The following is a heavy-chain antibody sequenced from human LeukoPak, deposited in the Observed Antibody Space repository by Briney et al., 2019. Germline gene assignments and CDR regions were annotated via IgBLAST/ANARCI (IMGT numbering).Heavy chain of an antibody. CDR3: AREDYGDLYFDY. CDR1: GFSLSRNA. J-gene: IGHJ4*02. Sequence: GGSLRLSCAVSGFSLSRNAMTWVRQAPGKGLQWISSISISGDATDYEDSVKGRFTIYRDISKNTLYLQMNSLRAEDTAVYCCAREDYGDLYFDYWGQGTLVTVSS. V-gene: IGHV3-23*01. D-gene: IGHD4-17*01. CDR2: ISISGDAT.